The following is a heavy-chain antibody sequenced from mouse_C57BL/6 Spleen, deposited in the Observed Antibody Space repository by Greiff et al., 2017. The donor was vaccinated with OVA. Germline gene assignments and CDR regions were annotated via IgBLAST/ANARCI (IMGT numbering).Heavy chain of an antibody. D-gene: IGHD4-1*01. CDR3: ARLETGTEAY. V-gene: IGHV6-6*01. CDR1: GFTFSDSW. CDR2: IRPKANNPAT. J-gene: IGHJ3*01. Sequence: EVKVEESGGGLVQPGGSMKLSCAASGFTFSDSWMDWVRQSPEKGLEWVAEIRPKANNPATYDAVSVKGRFTISRENSKSRVYLQMNSLRAEDTGVYYCARLETGTEAYWGKGTLVTVSA.